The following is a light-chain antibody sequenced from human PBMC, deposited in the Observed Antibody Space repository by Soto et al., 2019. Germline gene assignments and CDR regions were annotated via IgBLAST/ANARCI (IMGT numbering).Light chain of an antibody. CDR3: GTWDSSLSAGV. V-gene: IGLV1-51*01. CDR2: DNY. J-gene: IGLJ7*01. CDR1: SSNIGNNY. Sequence: QSVLTQPPSVSAAPGQRVTISCSGRSSNIGNNYVSWYQQLPGTAPKLLIYDNYKRPPGIPDRFSGSKSGTSATLDITGLQTGDEADYYCGTWDSSLSAGVFGGGTQLTVL.